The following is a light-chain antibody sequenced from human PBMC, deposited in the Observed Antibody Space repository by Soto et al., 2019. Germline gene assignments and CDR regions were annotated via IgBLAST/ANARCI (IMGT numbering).Light chain of an antibody. CDR3: SSYTSSSTLLV. CDR2: DVS. J-gene: IGLJ2*01. CDR1: SSDVGGYNY. Sequence: QSALTQPASVSGSPGQSITISCTGTSSDVGGYNYVSWYQQHPGKAPKLMIYDVSNRLSGVSNRFSGSKSGNTASLTISGLQADDEADYYCSSYTSSSTLLVFGGGSELTVL. V-gene: IGLV2-14*01.